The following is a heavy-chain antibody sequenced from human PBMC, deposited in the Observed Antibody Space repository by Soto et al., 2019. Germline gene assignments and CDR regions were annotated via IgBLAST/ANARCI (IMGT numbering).Heavy chain of an antibody. J-gene: IGHJ6*02. D-gene: IGHD3-3*02. V-gene: IGHV1-2*02. CDR1: GYTFTAYY. CDR3: ARDQGSISWDYYYGMDV. CDR2: INPSSGGT. Sequence: QVQLVQSGAEVKMPGASVKVSCKTSGYTFTAYYMYWVRQAPGKGLEWMGSINPSSGGTNYAQSLQGRVTMTRDTSISTAYMELSRLRSDDTAVYYCARDQGSISWDYYYGMDVWGQGTTVTVSS.